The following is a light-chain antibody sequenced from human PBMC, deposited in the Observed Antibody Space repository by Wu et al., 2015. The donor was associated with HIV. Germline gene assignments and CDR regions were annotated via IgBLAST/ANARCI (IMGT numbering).Light chain of an antibody. Sequence: NILTQSPGTLSLSPGERVSLSCRASERVNNNYLAWYQQKPGQAPRLLIYGVSNRATGIPDRITGSGSGTEFTLTITSLQSEDFALYYCQQYSNWWTFGQGTKVEI. CDR2: GVS. J-gene: IGKJ1*01. V-gene: IGKV3-20*01. CDR3: QQYSNWWT. CDR1: ERVNNNY.